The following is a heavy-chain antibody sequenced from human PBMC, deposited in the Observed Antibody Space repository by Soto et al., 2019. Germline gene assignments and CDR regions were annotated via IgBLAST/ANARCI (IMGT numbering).Heavy chain of an antibody. CDR3: PRAAQFPRSWFDP. Sequence: XASLSLTCSVCGGCFRNYYWNWVRQPPGKGLEWIGEVNHSVEATYNPSLQSQITISLDTYNDQFSLKMTSVTAADTALYCCPRAAQFPRSWFDPRGQRTQVTVSS. CDR1: GGCFRNYY. CDR2: VNHSVEA. D-gene: IGHD6-19*01. J-gene: IGHJ5*02. V-gene: IGHV4-34*01.